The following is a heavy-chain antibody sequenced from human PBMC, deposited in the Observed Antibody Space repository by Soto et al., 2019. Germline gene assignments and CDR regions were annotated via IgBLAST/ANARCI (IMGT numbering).Heavy chain of an antibody. V-gene: IGHV3-30-3*01. Sequence: GGSLRLSCAASGFTFSSCAMYWVRKAPGKGLEWVALISYDGSNKYYADSVKGRFTISRDNSKNTLYLQMNSLRAEETAMYYCARDKRDLRFLEWSYYFDYWGQGTLVTVSS. CDR1: GFTFSSCA. D-gene: IGHD3-3*01. CDR3: ARDKRDLRFLEWSYYFDY. J-gene: IGHJ4*02. CDR2: ISYDGSNK.